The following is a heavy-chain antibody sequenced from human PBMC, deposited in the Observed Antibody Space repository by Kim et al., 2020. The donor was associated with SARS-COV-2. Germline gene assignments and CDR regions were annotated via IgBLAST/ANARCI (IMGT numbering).Heavy chain of an antibody. D-gene: IGHD1-26*01. J-gene: IGHJ4*02. CDR2: TSGNDANK. V-gene: IGHV3-23*01. CDR3: AKKGGVGETFFDH. Sequence: GGSLRLSCAASGFTFNNYAMNWVRQVPGKGLEWVSFTSGNDANKYYADSVKGRVTIYRDNSKNTLYLQMSSLRAEDTAVYYCAKKGGVGETFFDHWGQGALVTVSS. CDR1: GFTFNNYA.